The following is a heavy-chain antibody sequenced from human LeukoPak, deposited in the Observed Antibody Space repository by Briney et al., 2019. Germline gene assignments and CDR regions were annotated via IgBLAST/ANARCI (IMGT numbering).Heavy chain of an antibody. D-gene: IGHD6-19*01. J-gene: IGHJ4*02. Sequence: GGSLRLSCEASGFAFTTYAMTWVRQAPGKGLEWVSLIDGSGGSTNYANSVKGRFTISRDNSKNTLYLHMNGLRAEDTAVYYCAKDAGVAGRIRAFDYWGEGTLVTVSS. CDR3: AKDAGVAGRIRAFDY. CDR1: GFAFTTYA. V-gene: IGHV3-23*01. CDR2: IDGSGGST.